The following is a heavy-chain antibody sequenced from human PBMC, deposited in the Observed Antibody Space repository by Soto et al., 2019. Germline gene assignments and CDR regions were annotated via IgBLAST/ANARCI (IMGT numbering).Heavy chain of an antibody. Sequence: PSETLSLTCTVSGGSISSSSYYWGWIRQPPGKGLEWVAAISGSGSGTYRADWAKGRFTISRDNSKNTVYLQMNSLRAEDTALYYCARAGLGVPGDHWDYWGQGTRVTVSS. J-gene: IGHJ4*02. D-gene: IGHD2-21*01. CDR2: ISGSGSGT. CDR1: GGSISSSSYY. V-gene: IGHV3-23*01. CDR3: ARAGLGVPGDHWDY.